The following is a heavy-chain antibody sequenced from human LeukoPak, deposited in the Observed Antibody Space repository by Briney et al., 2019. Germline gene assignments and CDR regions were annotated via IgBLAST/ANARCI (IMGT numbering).Heavy chain of an antibody. CDR1: GYTLTELS. J-gene: IGHJ4*02. D-gene: IGHD6-25*01. Sequence: SVKVSCKVSGYTLTELSMHWVRQAPGKGLEWMGGIIPIFGTANYAQKFQGRVTITADESTSTAYMELSSLRSEDTAVYYCANTASWGQGTLVTVSS. CDR2: IIPIFGTA. CDR3: ANTAS. V-gene: IGHV1-69*13.